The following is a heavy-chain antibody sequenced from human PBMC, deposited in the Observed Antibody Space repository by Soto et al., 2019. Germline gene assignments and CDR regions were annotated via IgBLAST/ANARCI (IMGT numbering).Heavy chain of an antibody. V-gene: IGHV3-33*01. D-gene: IGHD2-2*01. J-gene: IGHJ6*02. Sequence: GGSLRLSCAASGFTFSSYGMHWVRQAPGKGLEWVAVIWYDGSNKYYADSVKGRFTISRDNSKNTLYLQMNSLRAEDTAVYYCARAQYCSSTSCKPQPRTRIGSDGMDVWGQGTTVTVSS. CDR1: GFTFSSYG. CDR2: IWYDGSNK. CDR3: ARAQYCSSTSCKPQPRTRIGSDGMDV.